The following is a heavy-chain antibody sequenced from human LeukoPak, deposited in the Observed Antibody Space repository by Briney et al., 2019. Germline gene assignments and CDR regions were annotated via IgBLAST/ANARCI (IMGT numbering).Heavy chain of an antibody. Sequence: GASVTVSCKASGNSYIHWVRQAPGQGLEWRGMINPSGGGTSYAQKFQGRVTMTRDRSTSIVYMELSSLRSEDTAVYFCASGGYDWDAYDYWGQGTPVTVSS. CDR2: INPSGGGT. CDR3: ASGGYDWDAYDY. CDR1: GNSY. V-gene: IGHV1-46*01. J-gene: IGHJ4*02. D-gene: IGHD5-12*01.